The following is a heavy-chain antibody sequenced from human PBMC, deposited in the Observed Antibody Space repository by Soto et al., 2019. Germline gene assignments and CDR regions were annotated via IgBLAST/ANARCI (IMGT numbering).Heavy chain of an antibody. CDR2: IYYSGST. Sequence: PSETLSVTCADPGGSSSSSSYYWGWIRQPPGKGLEWIGSIYYSGSTYYNPSLKSRVTISVDTSKNQFSLKLSSVTAADTAVYYCARGYYDILTGYYIGSAFDPWGQVTLVTVSS. CDR1: GGSSSSSSYY. J-gene: IGHJ5*02. D-gene: IGHD3-9*01. V-gene: IGHV4-39*01. CDR3: ARGYYDILTGYYIGSAFDP.